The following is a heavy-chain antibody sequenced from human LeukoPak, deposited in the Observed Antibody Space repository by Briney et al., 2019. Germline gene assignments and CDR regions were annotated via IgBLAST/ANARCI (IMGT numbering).Heavy chain of an antibody. CDR2: INHSGST. CDR3: ARGRDYDILTGRHYYGMDV. V-gene: IGHV4-34*01. J-gene: IGHJ6*04. CDR1: GGSFSGYY. D-gene: IGHD3-9*01. Sequence: SETLSLTCAVYGGSFSGYYWSWIRQPLGKGLEWIGEINHSGSTNYNPSLKSRVTISVDTSKNQFSLKLSSVTAADTAVYYCARGRDYDILTGRHYYGMDVWGKGTTVTVSS.